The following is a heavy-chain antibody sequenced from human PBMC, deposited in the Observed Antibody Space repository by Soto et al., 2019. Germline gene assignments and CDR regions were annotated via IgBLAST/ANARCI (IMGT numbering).Heavy chain of an antibody. CDR3: TTEFLWFGELFDY. V-gene: IGHV3-74*01. D-gene: IGHD3-10*01. CDR2: INSDGSST. Sequence: GGSLRLSCAASGFTFSNYWMHWVRQAPEKGLVWVSRINSDGSSTTYADSVKGRFTISRDDSKNTLYLQMNSLKTEDTAVYYCTTEFLWFGELFDYRGQGTLLTVSS. CDR1: GFTFSNYW. J-gene: IGHJ4*02.